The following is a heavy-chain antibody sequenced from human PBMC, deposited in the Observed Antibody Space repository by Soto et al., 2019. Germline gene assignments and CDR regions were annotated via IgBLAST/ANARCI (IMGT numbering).Heavy chain of an antibody. Sequence: QVQLVQSGAEVKKPGSSVKVSCKASGGTFSSYTISWVRQAPGQGLEWMGRIIPILGIANYAQKFQGRVRXTXDXXTSTAYMELSSRRPEDTAVYYCARDGGIAETPYGYWGQGTLVTVSS. CDR3: ARDGGIAETPYGY. J-gene: IGHJ4*02. D-gene: IGHD6-13*01. V-gene: IGHV1-69*08. CDR2: IIPILGIA. CDR1: GGTFSSYT.